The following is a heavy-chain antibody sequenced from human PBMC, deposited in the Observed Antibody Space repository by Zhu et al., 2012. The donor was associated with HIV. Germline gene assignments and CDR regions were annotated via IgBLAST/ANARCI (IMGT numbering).Heavy chain of an antibody. CDR2: IYHSGST. J-gene: IGHJ5*02. D-gene: IGHD2-2*01. V-gene: IGHV4-38-2*01. CDR1: GYSISSGYY. Sequence: QVQLQESGPGLVKPSETLSLTCAVSGYSISSGYYWGWIRQPPGKGLEWIGSIYHSGSTYYNPSLKSRVTISVDTSKNQFSLKLSSVTAADTAVYYCASGGYCSSTSCYVNWFDPWGQGTLVTVSS. CDR3: ASGGYCSSTSCYVNWFDP.